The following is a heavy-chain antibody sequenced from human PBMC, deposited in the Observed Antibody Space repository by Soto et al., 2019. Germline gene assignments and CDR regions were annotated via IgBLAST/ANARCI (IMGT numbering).Heavy chain of an antibody. CDR3: ARGGTPIDY. CDR1: GYTFTNFG. CDR2: ISAYNGNT. J-gene: IGHJ4*02. V-gene: IGHV1-18*01. Sequence: QVQLVQSGAEVKKPGASVKVSCKASGYTFTNFGISWVRQAPGQGLEWMGWISAYNGNTNYAQNFQGRVTMTTDTSTSTGHMGGRSPTSDDTAVYYWARGGTPIDYWGQGTLVTVSS. D-gene: IGHD3-16*01.